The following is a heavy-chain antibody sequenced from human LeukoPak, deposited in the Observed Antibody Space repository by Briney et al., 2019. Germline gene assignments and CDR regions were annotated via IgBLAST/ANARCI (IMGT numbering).Heavy chain of an antibody. CDR3: HPLGYTSN. CDR1: GFTFSSYA. V-gene: IGHV3-74*01. J-gene: IGHJ4*02. Sequence: GGSLRLSCAASGFTFSSYAMHWVRQAPGKGLVWVSLVKNDGSTNYADSVKGRFTVSRDNAENTLYLQMNNLRVEDTALYFCHPLGYTSNWGQGTLVTVSS. D-gene: IGHD6-13*01. CDR2: VKNDGST.